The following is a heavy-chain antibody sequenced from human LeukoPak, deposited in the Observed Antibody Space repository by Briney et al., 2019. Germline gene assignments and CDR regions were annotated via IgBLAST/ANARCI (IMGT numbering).Heavy chain of an antibody. Sequence: ASVKVSCKASPYTFTSYDINWVRQATGQGLEWMGWMNPNSGNTGYAQKFQGRVTMTRNTSISTAYMELSSLRSEDTAVYYCARGRGRGIAAAGSFFDYWGQGTLVTVSS. CDR3: ARGRGRGIAAAGSFFDY. D-gene: IGHD6-13*01. V-gene: IGHV1-8*02. CDR2: MNPNSGNT. CDR1: PYTFTSYD. J-gene: IGHJ4*02.